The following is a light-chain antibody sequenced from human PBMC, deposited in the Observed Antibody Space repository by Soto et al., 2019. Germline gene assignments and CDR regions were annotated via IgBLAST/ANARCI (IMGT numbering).Light chain of an antibody. CDR2: DTF. CDR1: QSVGSQ. J-gene: IGKJ1*01. Sequence: EVVLTQSPATLSLSPGERATLSCRASQSVGSQLAWFQHKPGQAPRLLNYDTFNRATGIPARFSGSGSGTDFTLTISSLEPEDFAVYYCQQRSDWPRTFGQGTKVDIK. V-gene: IGKV3-11*01. CDR3: QQRSDWPRT.